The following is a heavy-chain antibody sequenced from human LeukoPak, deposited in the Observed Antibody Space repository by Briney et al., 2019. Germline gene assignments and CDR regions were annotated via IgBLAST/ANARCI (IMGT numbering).Heavy chain of an antibody. V-gene: IGHV1-46*01. J-gene: IGHJ6*02. Sequence: ASVKVSCKASGYTFTSYYMHWVRQPPGQGLEWMGIINPSGGSTSYAQKFQGRVTMTRDTSTSTVYMELSSLRSEDTAVYYCARDWITMVREYSYYYYYGMDVWGQGITVTVSS. CDR2: INPSGGST. D-gene: IGHD3-10*01. CDR1: GYTFTSYY. CDR3: ARDWITMVREYSYYYYYGMDV.